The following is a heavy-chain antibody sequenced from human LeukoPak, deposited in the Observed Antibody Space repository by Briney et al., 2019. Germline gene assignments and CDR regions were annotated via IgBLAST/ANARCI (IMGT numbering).Heavy chain of an antibody. D-gene: IGHD4-11*01. CDR1: GGSISSGDYY. CDR2: IYYSGST. CDR3: ASTLTTARDYYFDY. Sequence: PSETLSLTCTVSGGSISSGDYYWSWLRQPPGKGLEWIGYIYYSGSTYYNPSLKSRVTISVDTSKNQFSLKLSSVTAADTAVYYCASTLTTARDYYFDYWGQGTLVTVSS. J-gene: IGHJ4*02. V-gene: IGHV4-30-4*01.